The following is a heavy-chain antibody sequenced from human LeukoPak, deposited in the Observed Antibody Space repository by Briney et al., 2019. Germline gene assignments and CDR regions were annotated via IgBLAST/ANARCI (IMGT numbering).Heavy chain of an antibody. CDR2: ISSSSSYI. J-gene: IGHJ6*03. D-gene: IGHD6-13*01. V-gene: IGHV3-21*01. CDR1: GFTFSSYS. CDR3: ARERARSWSTFMDV. Sequence: GGSLRLSCAASGFTFSSYSMNWVRQAPGKGLEWVSSISSSSSYIYYADSVKGRFTISRDNARNSLYLQMNSLRAEDTAVYYCARERARSWSTFMDVWGKGTTVTVSS.